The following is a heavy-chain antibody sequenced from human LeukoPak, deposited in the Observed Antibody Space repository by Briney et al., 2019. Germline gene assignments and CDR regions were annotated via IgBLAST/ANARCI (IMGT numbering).Heavy chain of an antibody. CDR3: ARGVLRRIRSYYYYYMDV. CDR1: GYTFTSYD. J-gene: IGHJ6*03. Sequence: GASVKVSCKASGYTFTSYDINWVRQATGQGLEWMGWMNPNSGNTGYAQKFQGRVTITRNTSISTACMELSSLRSEDTAVYYCARGVLRRIRSYYYYYMDVWGKGTTVTVSS. D-gene: IGHD5/OR15-5a*01. V-gene: IGHV1-8*03. CDR2: MNPNSGNT.